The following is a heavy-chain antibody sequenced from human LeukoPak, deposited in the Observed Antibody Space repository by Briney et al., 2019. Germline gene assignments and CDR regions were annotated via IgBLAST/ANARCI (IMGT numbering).Heavy chain of an antibody. J-gene: IGHJ4*02. V-gene: IGHV4-34*01. CDR2: INHSGST. D-gene: IGHD7-27*01. Sequence: PSETLSLTCAVYGGSFSGYYWSWIRQPPGKGLEWIGEINHSGSTNYNPSLKSRVTISVDTSKNQFSLELNSVTAADTAVYYCARENWAFDYWGQGTLVTVSS. CDR1: GGSFSGYY. CDR3: ARENWAFDY.